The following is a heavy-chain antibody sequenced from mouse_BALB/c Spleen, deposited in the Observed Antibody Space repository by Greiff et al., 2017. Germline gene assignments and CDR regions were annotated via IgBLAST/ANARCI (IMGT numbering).Heavy chain of an antibody. J-gene: IGHJ4*01. V-gene: IGHV1S81*02. Sequence: QVQLQQPGAELVKPGASVKLSCKASGYTFTSYWMHWVKQRPGQGLEWIGEINPSNGRTNYNEKFKSKATLTVDKSSSTAYMQLSSLTSEDSAVYYCARTTVGADYAMDYWGQGTSVTVSS. D-gene: IGHD1-1*01. CDR2: INPSNGRT. CDR1: GYTFTSYW. CDR3: ARTTVGADYAMDY.